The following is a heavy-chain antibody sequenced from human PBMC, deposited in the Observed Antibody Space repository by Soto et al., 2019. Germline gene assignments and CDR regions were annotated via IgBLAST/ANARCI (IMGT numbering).Heavy chain of an antibody. CDR3: AYDSSGYYHNWFDP. Sequence: SVKVSCKASGGTFSRYAISWVRQASGQGLEWMGGIIPIFGTANYAQKFQGRVTITADESTSTAYMELSSLRSEDTAVYYCAYDSSGYYHNWFDPWGQGTLVTVPQ. J-gene: IGHJ5*02. CDR2: IIPIFGTA. V-gene: IGHV1-69*13. CDR1: GGTFSRYA. D-gene: IGHD3-22*01.